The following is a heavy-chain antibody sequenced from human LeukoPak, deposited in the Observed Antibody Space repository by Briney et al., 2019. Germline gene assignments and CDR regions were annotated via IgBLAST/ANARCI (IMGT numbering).Heavy chain of an antibody. CDR3: ARELWLSPRYYYYYMDV. CDR1: GFTVSSNY. J-gene: IGHJ6*03. V-gene: IGHV3-66*02. Sequence: GGSLRLSCAASGFTVSSNYMSWVRQAPGKGLDWGSVSYSGGSTYYADSVKGRFTISRDNSKNTLYLQMNSLRAEDTAVYYCARELWLSPRYYYYYMDVWGKGTTVTVSS. CDR2: SYSGGST. D-gene: IGHD6-19*01.